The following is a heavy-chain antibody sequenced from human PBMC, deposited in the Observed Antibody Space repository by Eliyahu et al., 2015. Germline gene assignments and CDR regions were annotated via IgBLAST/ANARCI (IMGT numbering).Heavy chain of an antibody. J-gene: IGHJ4*02. D-gene: IGHD4-17*01. Sequence: QVTLKESGPALVKPTQTLTLTCTFSGFSXXXSGMRVSWXRQPPGKALXWLTRIXWDDDKFYSTSLKTRLTISKDTSKNQVVLTMTNMDPVDTATYYCARLSGDYGKNYFDYWGQGTLVTISS. CDR1: GFSXXXSGMR. CDR2: IXWDDDK. CDR3: ARLSGDYGKNYFDY. V-gene: IGHV2-70*04.